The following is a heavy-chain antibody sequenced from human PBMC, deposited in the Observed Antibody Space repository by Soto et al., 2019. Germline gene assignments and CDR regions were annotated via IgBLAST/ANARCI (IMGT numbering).Heavy chain of an antibody. D-gene: IGHD5-12*01. CDR2: MFYSGSST. CDR3: ARDSATLGMDV. J-gene: IGHJ6*02. Sequence: SETLSLTCAVYGGSFSGYYWSWIRQPPGKGLEWIGYMFYSGSSTNYNPSLKSRVTISVDTSKNQFSLKLSSVTAAGTAVYYCARDSATLGMDVWGQGTTVTVSS. CDR1: GGSFSGYY. V-gene: IGHV4-59*12.